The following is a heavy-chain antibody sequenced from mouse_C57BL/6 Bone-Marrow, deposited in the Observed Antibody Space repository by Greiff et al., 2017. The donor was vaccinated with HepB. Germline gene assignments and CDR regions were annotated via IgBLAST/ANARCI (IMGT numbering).Heavy chain of an antibody. V-gene: IGHV1-64*01. CDR1: GYTFTSYW. J-gene: IGHJ4*01. CDR3: ARGRGFYASSMDF. CDR2: IDPNSGST. Sequence: QVQLQQPGAELVKPGASVKLSCKASGYTFTSYWMHWVKQRPGQGLEWIGMIDPNSGSTNYNEKFKSKATLTADNSSSTAYMQLSSLTSEDSAVYYYARGRGFYASSMDFCDQGTSITVTA. D-gene: IGHD2-3*01.